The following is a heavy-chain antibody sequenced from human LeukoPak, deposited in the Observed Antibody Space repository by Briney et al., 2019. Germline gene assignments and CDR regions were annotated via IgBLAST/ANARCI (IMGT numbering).Heavy chain of an antibody. CDR2: ISGSASDV. D-gene: IGHD1-26*01. V-gene: IGHV3-11*01. CDR1: GFTFSDSY. CDR3: SRDPYSGNYGTYYYYYMDV. Sequence: GGSLRLSCAASGFTFSDSYMTWIRQAPGKGLELLSYISGSASDVNYIDSVRGRFTISRDNAKNSLYLHMNSLTVEDTAVYYCSRDPYSGNYGTYYYYYMDVWGKGTTVTISS. J-gene: IGHJ6*03.